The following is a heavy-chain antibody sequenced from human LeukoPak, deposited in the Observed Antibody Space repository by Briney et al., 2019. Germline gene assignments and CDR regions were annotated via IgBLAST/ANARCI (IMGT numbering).Heavy chain of an antibody. V-gene: IGHV4-34*01. Sequence: SETLSLTCAVYGGSFSGYYWSWIRQPPGKGLEWIGEINHSGSTNYNPPLKSRVTISVDTSKNQFSLKLSSVTAADTAVYYCARKDDILTGYTPNGMDVWGQGTTVTVSS. CDR2: INHSGST. D-gene: IGHD3-9*01. J-gene: IGHJ6*02. CDR1: GGSFSGYY. CDR3: ARKDDILTGYTPNGMDV.